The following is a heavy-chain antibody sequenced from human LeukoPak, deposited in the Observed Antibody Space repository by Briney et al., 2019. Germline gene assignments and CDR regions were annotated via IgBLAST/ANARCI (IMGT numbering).Heavy chain of an antibody. Sequence: GGSLRLSCAASGFTVSSSYMSWVRQAPGKGLEWVSVIYSGGSTYYADSVKGRFTISRDNSKNTLYLQMNSLRAEDTAVYYCAKDHDDSSGYAFDIWGQGTMVTVSS. CDR2: IYSGGST. J-gene: IGHJ3*02. D-gene: IGHD3-22*01. V-gene: IGHV3-53*01. CDR1: GFTVSSSY. CDR3: AKDHDDSSGYAFDI.